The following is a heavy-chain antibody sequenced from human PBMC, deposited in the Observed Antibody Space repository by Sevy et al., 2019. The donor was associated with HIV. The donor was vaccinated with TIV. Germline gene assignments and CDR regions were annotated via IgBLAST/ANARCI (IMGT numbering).Heavy chain of an antibody. CDR2: ISHDGNYK. J-gene: IGHJ4*02. CDR1: GFTFSNYD. V-gene: IGHV3-30-3*01. D-gene: IGHD2-21*02. Sequence: GGSLRLSCAASGFTFSNYDMHWVRQAPGKGLEWVAVISHDGNYKNYADSLNVRFTISRDDFKNTLYLQMSSLRPEDTAVYFCARLFSCGGDCYYLDYWGQGALVTVSS. CDR3: ARLFSCGGDCYYLDY.